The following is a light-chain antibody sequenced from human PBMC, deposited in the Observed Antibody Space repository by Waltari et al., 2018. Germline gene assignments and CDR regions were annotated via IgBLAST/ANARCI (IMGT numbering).Light chain of an antibody. Sequence: VILTQSPGTLSLSPGERATLSCRASQSISNYLAWYQQKPGQAPRLVIFGASSRATGIPDRFSGSGTGTEFTLTINSLEPEDFAVYYCQKYDNSPHSFGQGTKVEIK. CDR2: GAS. CDR1: QSISNY. J-gene: IGKJ2*03. V-gene: IGKV3-20*01. CDR3: QKYDNSPHS.